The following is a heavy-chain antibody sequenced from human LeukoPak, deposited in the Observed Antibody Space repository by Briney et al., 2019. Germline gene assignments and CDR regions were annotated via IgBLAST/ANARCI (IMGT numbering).Heavy chain of an antibody. V-gene: IGHV3-74*01. CDR2: INSDGSST. Sequence: GGSLRLSCAASGFTFSSYWMHWVRQAPGEGLVWVSRINSDGSSTSYADSVRGRFSISRDNAKNTPYLQMNSLRAEDTAVYYCARGPVAAAGIRYWGQGTLDTVSS. CDR3: ARGPVAAAGIRY. J-gene: IGHJ4*02. D-gene: IGHD6-13*01. CDR1: GFTFSSYW.